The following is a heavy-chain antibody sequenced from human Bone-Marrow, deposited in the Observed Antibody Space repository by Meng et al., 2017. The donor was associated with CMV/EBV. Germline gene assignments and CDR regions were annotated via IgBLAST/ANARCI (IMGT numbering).Heavy chain of an antibody. CDR3: ARSDSGSYEGWFDP. J-gene: IGHJ5*02. CDR2: INPSGGST. D-gene: IGHD1-26*01. CDR1: GGTFSSYT. V-gene: IGHV1-46*01. Sequence: ASVKVSCKASGGTFSSYTISWVRQAPGQGLEWMGIINPSGGSTSYAQKFQGRVTMTRDTSTSTVYMELSSLRSEDTAVYYCARSDSGSYEGWFDPWGQGTLVTFSS.